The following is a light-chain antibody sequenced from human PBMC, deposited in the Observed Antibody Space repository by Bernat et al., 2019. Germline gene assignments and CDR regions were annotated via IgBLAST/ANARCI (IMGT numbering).Light chain of an antibody. CDR3: QQYYSFSRT. J-gene: IGKJ1*01. CDR2: MAS. CDR1: QSLHSW. V-gene: IGKV1-5*03. Sequence: DIQMTQSPSILSASIGDKVTITCRASQSLHSWLAWYQQKPGKAPKLLIYMASTLQSGVPSRFSGTESGTEFSLTISSLQPDDFATYYCQQYYSFSRTFGQGTKVEVK.